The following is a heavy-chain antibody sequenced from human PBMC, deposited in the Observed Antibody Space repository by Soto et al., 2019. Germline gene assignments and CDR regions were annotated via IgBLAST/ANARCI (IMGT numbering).Heavy chain of an antibody. J-gene: IGHJ5*02. D-gene: IGHD4-17*01. CDR2: IIPILGIA. V-gene: IGHV1-69*04. CDR1: GGTFSSYT. Sequence: SVKVSCKASGGTFSSYTISWVRQAPGQGLEWMGRIIPILGIANYAQKFQGRVTITADKSTSTAYMELSSLRSEDTAVYYCARDLDYGDYEWFDPWGQGTLVTVSS. CDR3: ARDLDYGDYEWFDP.